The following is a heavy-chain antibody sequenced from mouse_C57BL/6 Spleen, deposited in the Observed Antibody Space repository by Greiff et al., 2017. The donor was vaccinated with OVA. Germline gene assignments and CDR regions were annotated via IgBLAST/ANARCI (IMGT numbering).Heavy chain of an antibody. V-gene: IGHV1-55*01. D-gene: IGHD2-4*01. CDR2: IYPGSGST. CDR1: GYTFTSYC. J-gene: IGHJ4*01. Sequence: QVQLQQPGAELVKPGASVKMSCKASGYTFTSYCITWVKQRPGQGLEWIGDIYPGSGSTNYNEKFKSKATLTVDTSSSTAYMQLSSLTSEDSAVYYCARVYYDYDGFYYYAMDYWGQGTSVTVSS. CDR3: ARVYYDYDGFYYYAMDY.